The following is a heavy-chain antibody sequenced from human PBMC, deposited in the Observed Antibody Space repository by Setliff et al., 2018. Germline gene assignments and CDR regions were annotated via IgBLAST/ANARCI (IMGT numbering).Heavy chain of an antibody. D-gene: IGHD2-2*02. CDR2: ISYDGSNK. V-gene: IGHV3-30*04. J-gene: IGHJ6*03. CDR3: ARSSAPIKRDYMDV. CDR1: GFTFSSYA. Sequence: PGGSLRLSCAASGFTFSSYAMHWVRQAPGKGLEWVAVISYDGSNKYYADSVKGRFTISRDNSKNTLYLQMNSLRAEDTAVYYCARSSAPIKRDYMDVWGKGTTVTVSS.